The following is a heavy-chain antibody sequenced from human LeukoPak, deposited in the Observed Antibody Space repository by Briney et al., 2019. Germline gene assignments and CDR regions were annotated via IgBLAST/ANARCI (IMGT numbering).Heavy chain of an antibody. CDR3: AKVSLEWSRAMDV. D-gene: IGHD3-3*01. J-gene: IGHJ6*03. Sequence: PGGPLRLSCAASGFTFDDYAMHWVRQAPGKGLEWVSGISWNSGSIGYADSVKGRFTISRDNAKNSLYLQMNSLRAEDTALYYCAKVSLEWSRAMDVWGKGTTVTVSS. V-gene: IGHV3-9*01. CDR1: GFTFDDYA. CDR2: ISWNSGSI.